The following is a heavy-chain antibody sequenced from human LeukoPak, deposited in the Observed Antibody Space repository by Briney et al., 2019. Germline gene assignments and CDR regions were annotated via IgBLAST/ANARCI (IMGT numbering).Heavy chain of an antibody. V-gene: IGHV3-23*01. CDR1: GFTFSSYA. J-gene: IGHJ4*02. D-gene: IGHD5-24*01. CDR2: ISGSGGST. CDR3: APRPRLEMATIVDY. Sequence: PGGSLRLSCAASGFTFSSYAMSWVRQAPGKGLEWVSAISGSGGSTYYADSVKGRFTISRDNSKNTLYLQMNSLRAEDTAVYYCAPRPRLEMATIVDYWGQGTLVTVSS.